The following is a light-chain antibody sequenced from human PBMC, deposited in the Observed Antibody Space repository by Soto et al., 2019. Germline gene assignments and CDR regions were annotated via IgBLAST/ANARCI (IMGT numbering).Light chain of an antibody. CDR1: QGISSW. V-gene: IGKV1-12*01. Sequence: DIQMTQSPSSVSASVGDRVTITCRASQGISSWLAWYQHKPGKAPKLLIYAASSLQSGVPSRFSGSGSGTGFTLTISSLQPEDFATYYCQQANTFPWTFGQGTMVEIK. CDR3: QQANTFPWT. J-gene: IGKJ1*01. CDR2: AAS.